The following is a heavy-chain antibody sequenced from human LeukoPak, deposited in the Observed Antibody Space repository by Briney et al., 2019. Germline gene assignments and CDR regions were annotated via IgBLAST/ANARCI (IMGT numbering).Heavy chain of an antibody. CDR3: ARGMFGESRYRNWFDP. V-gene: IGHV4-30-2*01. CDR2: IYHSGST. Sequence: PSETLSLTCAVSGGSISSGDYSWSWIRQPPGKGLEWIGYIYHSGSTYYNPSLKSRVTISVDRSKNQFSLKLSSVTAADTAVYYCARGMFGESRYRNWFDPWGQGTLVTVSS. J-gene: IGHJ5*02. CDR1: GGSISSGDYS. D-gene: IGHD3-10*02.